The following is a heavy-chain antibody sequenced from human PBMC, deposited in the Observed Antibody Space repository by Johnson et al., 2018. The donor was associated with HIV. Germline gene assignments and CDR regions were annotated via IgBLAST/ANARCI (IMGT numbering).Heavy chain of an antibody. CDR3: ARDKDYGGNHDAFDI. J-gene: IGHJ3*02. CDR2: IYRGGAT. Sequence: QVQLVESGGGVAQPGRSLRLSCAASGFTFSSYGMHWVRQAPGKALEWVSVIYRGGATYYAASVQGSFTISRDNSKNTLYLQMESLRADDTALYYCARDKDYGGNHDAFDIWGQGTMVTVSS. D-gene: IGHD4-23*01. V-gene: IGHV3-NL1*01. CDR1: GFTFSSYG.